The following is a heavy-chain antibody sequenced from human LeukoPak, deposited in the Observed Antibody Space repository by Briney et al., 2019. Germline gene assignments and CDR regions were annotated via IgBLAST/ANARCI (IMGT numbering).Heavy chain of an antibody. CDR2: ISYDGSNK. D-gene: IGHD3-3*01. V-gene: IGHV3-30*04. CDR3: ARGAEYYDFWSGYYTEWGYYYYYMDV. CDR1: GYTFTGYY. J-gene: IGHJ6*03. Sequence: SCKASGYTFTGYYMHWVRQAPGKGLEWVAVISYDGSNKYYADSVKGRFTISRDNSKNTLYLQMNSLRAEDTAVYYCARGAEYYDFWSGYYTEWGYYYYYMDVWGKGTTVTVSS.